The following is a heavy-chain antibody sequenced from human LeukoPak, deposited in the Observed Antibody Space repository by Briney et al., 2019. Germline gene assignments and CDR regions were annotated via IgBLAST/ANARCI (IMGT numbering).Heavy chain of an antibody. D-gene: IGHD3-16*01. CDR3: ARGFSWGGCFVP. Sequence: GGCLRLSCAASGFPFSSYAMSWVRQAPGKGLEWVSAISGNGGSTYYAASVKGRFPISRDNSNKPLYLQLNSLRDEDTAVYYCARGFSWGGCFVPWGQGTLVTVSS. V-gene: IGHV3-23*01. CDR2: ISGNGGST. CDR1: GFPFSSYA. J-gene: IGHJ5*02.